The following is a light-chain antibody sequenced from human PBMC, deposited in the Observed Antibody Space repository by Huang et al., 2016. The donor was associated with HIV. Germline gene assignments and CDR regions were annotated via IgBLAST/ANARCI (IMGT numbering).Light chain of an antibody. CDR1: QNIGTS. J-gene: IGKJ1*01. Sequence: DIQMTQSPSSLSASVGDRVTITCRASQNIGTSLNWYQQKPGHAPKLLIYATFTLQSGVPSRVGGGGSGTAFTLTINSLHPEDFATYYCQQSQSPPRTFGQGTKVEI. CDR3: QQSQSPPRT. CDR2: ATF. V-gene: IGKV1-39*01.